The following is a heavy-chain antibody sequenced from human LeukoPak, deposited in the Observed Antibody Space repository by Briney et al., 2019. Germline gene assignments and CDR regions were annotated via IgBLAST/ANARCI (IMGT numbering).Heavy chain of an antibody. D-gene: IGHD3-22*01. V-gene: IGHV3-7*01. Sequence: GGSLRLSCAASGFTFSSYWMSRVRQAPGKGLEWVANIKQDGSEKYYVDSVKGRFTISRDNAKNSLYLQMNSLRAEDTAVYYCARDRFSGYLLYYFDYWGQGTLVTVSS. CDR1: GFTFSSYW. CDR3: ARDRFSGYLLYYFDY. CDR2: IKQDGSEK. J-gene: IGHJ4*02.